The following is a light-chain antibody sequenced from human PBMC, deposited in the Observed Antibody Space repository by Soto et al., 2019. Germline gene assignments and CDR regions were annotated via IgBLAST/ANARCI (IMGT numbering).Light chain of an antibody. J-gene: IGLJ3*02. Sequence: QSALTQPASVSGSPGQSITISCTGTSSDIGDYNYVSWYQQYPGNVPKLVIYDVSHRPSGVSNRFSGSQSGNTASLTISGLQSEDEADYYCSSSTTTTSLVVLGGGTKVTVL. V-gene: IGLV2-14*01. CDR3: SSSTTTTSLVV. CDR1: SSDIGDYNY. CDR2: DVS.